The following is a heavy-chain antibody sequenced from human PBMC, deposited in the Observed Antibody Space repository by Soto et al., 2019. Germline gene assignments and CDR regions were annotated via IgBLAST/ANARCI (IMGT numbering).Heavy chain of an antibody. J-gene: IGHJ4*02. V-gene: IGHV3-20*04. CDR1: GFAFGDYA. CDR2: LSSDGFGA. D-gene: IGHD3-16*01. Sequence: GGSLRLSCTASGFAFGDYALSWVRQAPGRGLEWVSRLSSDGFGAAYADSVKGRFFISRDIARNTLFLQMNSLRADDTAVYYCARDLGGPDYWGRGTSVTV. CDR3: ARDLGGPDY.